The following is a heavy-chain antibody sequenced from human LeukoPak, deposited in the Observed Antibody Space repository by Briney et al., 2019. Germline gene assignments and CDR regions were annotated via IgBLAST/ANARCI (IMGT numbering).Heavy chain of an antibody. D-gene: IGHD2-15*01. CDR3: ARPRGYCSAGSCFPSDY. CDR2: IKQDESGK. J-gene: IGHJ4*02. V-gene: IGHV3-7*03. CDR1: GFTFSIYW. Sequence: PGGSLRLSCAASGFTFSIYWMSWVRQAPGKGLEWVANIKQDESGKYYVDSVKGRFTVSRDNAKNSLYLQMDSLRVEDTAVYYCARPRGYCSAGSCFPSDYWGQGTLVTVSS.